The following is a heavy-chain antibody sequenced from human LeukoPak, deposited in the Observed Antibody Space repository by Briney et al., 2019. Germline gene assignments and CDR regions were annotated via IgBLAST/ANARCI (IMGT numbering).Heavy chain of an antibody. CDR2: ISYDGSNK. Sequence: GRSLRLPCAASGFTFSSYGMHWVRQAPGKGLEWVAVISYDGSNKYYADSVKGRFTISRDNSKNTLYLQMNSLRAEDTAVYYCAKEYGDYYDSSGYFRYWGQGTLVTVSS. D-gene: IGHD3-22*01. CDR1: GFTFSSYG. J-gene: IGHJ4*02. CDR3: AKEYGDYYDSSGYFRY. V-gene: IGHV3-30*18.